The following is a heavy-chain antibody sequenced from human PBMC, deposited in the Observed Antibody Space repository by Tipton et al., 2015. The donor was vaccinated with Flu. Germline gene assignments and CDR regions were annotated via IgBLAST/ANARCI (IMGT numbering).Heavy chain of an antibody. CDR2: INPNGNA. CDR3: ARHAAGLLNWFDP. Sequence: TLSLTCAVSGDSISSRYYWAWIRQPPGRGLEWIGNINPNGNAYHNPSLKSRVTISLDTPTNQFSLNLSSVTAADTATYYCARHAAGLLNWFDPWGQGTLVTVSS. V-gene: IGHV4-38-2*01. J-gene: IGHJ5*02. D-gene: IGHD2-21*01. CDR1: GDSISSRYY.